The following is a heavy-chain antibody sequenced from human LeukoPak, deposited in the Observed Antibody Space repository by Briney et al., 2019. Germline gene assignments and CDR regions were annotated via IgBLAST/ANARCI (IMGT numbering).Heavy chain of an antibody. Sequence: PSETLSLTCTVSGGSISSSSYYWGWIRQPPGKGLEWIGSIYYSGSTYYNPSLKSRVTISVDTSKNQFSLKLSSVTAADTAVYYCAREFQDPPGYSSGWYVRVVDYWGQGTLVTVSS. CDR3: AREFQDPPGYSSGWYVRVVDY. D-gene: IGHD6-19*01. CDR1: GGSISSSSYY. CDR2: IYYSGST. J-gene: IGHJ4*02. V-gene: IGHV4-39*07.